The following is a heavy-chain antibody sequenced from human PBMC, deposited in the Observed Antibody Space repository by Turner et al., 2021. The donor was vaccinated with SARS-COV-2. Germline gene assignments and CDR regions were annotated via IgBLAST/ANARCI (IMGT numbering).Heavy chain of an antibody. D-gene: IGHD3-3*01. V-gene: IGHV3-74*01. Sequence: EVQLVESGGGLVQPGGSLRLSCAASGFTFSSYWMHWVRQAPGKGLVWVSYINSDGSFTSYADSVKGRFTISRDNAKNTLYLQMNSLRAEDTAVYYCARDQRDSVIWSGYGAFDIWGQGTMVTVSS. J-gene: IGHJ3*02. CDR1: GFTFSSYW. CDR2: INSDGSFT. CDR3: ARDQRDSVIWSGYGAFDI.